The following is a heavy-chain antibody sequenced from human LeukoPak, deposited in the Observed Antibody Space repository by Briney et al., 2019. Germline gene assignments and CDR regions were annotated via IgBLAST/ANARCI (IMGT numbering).Heavy chain of an antibody. V-gene: IGHV3-48*03. CDR1: GFTFSSYE. Sequence: GGSLRLSCAASGFTFSSYEMNWVRQAPGKGLEWVSYISGSGRTIYYADSVKGRFTISRDSAKNSLYLQMNSLRAEDTAVYYCARLSAMLRGPEPIYYFDYWGQGTLVTVSS. J-gene: IGHJ4*01. D-gene: IGHD3-10*01. CDR3: ARLSAMLRGPEPIYYFDY. CDR2: ISGSGRTI.